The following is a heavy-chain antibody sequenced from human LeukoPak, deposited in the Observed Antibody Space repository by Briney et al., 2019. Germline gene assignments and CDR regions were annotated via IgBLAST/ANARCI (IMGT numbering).Heavy chain of an antibody. D-gene: IGHD3-16*01. Sequence: PGGSLRLSCAASGFTVSSNYMSWVRQAPGKGLEWVSLIYSGGSTYYADSVKGRFTISRDNSKNTLYLQMNSLRAEDTAVYYCAKDKGGGYGNDGFDIWGRGTMVTVSS. J-gene: IGHJ3*02. CDR2: IYSGGST. V-gene: IGHV3-53*05. CDR3: AKDKGGGYGNDGFDI. CDR1: GFTVSSNY.